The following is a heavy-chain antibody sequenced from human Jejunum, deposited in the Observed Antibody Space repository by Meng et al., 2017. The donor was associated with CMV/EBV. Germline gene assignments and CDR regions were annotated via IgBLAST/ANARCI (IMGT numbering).Heavy chain of an antibody. J-gene: IGHJ4*02. D-gene: IGHD3-22*01. Sequence: QVQLVQSGAEVKKPGVTVKVSCKASGYTFTTYDVSWVRQAPGQGLEWMGWIRPYNGNTNYAQELQGRVFMTTDTSTNTAYLELRSLTTDDTAIYYCARSGYYYDSSGYSPFDNWGQGTLVTVSS. V-gene: IGHV1-18*01. CDR3: ARSGYYYDSSGYSPFDN. CDR2: IRPYNGNT. CDR1: GYTFTTYD.